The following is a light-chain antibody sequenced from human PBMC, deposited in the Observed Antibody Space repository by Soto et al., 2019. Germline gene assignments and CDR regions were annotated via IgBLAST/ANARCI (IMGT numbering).Light chain of an antibody. Sequence: QSALTQPASVSGSPGQSITISCTGTSSDVGGHNFVSWYQHHPGKAPKLMIYEVTHRPSGISDRFSGSKSGNTASLTISGLQAEDEADYYCNSYTSTFTWVFGCGTKLTVL. CDR2: EVT. J-gene: IGLJ3*02. CDR3: NSYTSTFTWV. CDR1: SSDVGGHNF. V-gene: IGLV2-14*01.